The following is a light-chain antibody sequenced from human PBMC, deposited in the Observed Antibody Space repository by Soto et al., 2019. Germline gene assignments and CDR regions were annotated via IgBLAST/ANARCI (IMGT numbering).Light chain of an antibody. CDR2: GAS. Sequence: DIVLTQSQGTISLSPGERATLSCRASQSVSSSYVAWYQQKPGQSPRLLIYGASSRATGIPDRFTGSGSGTDFSLTISRLEPEDLAVYYCQQYDNSLACGGGTKVEIK. V-gene: IGKV3-20*01. CDR1: QSVSSSY. CDR3: QQYDNSLA. J-gene: IGKJ4*01.